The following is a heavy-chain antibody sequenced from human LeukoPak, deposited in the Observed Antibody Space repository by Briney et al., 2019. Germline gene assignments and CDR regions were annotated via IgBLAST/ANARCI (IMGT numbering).Heavy chain of an antibody. V-gene: IGHV1-2*02. CDR1: GYTFTGYY. Sequence: VSVKVSCKASGYTFTGYYMHWVRQAPGQGLEWMGWINPNSGGTNYAQKFQGRVTMTRDTSISTAYMELSRLRSDDTAVYYCARNLPEYSSSWNSWFDPWGQGTLVTVSS. CDR3: ARNLPEYSSSWNSWFDP. J-gene: IGHJ5*02. D-gene: IGHD6-13*01. CDR2: INPNSGGT.